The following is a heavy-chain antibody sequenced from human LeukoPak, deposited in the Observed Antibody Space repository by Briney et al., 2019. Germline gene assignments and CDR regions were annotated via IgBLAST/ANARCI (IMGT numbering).Heavy chain of an antibody. Sequence: PSETLSLTCTVSGGSISSSSYWWGWIRQPPGKGLEWIGSIYYSGTTYYNPSLKSRATISVDTSKNQFSLKLTSVTAADTAVYYCARQGDSTKKFDPWGQGTLVTVSS. CDR3: ARQGDSTKKFDP. CDR2: IYYSGTT. D-gene: IGHD6-13*01. CDR1: GGSISSSSYW. V-gene: IGHV4-39*01. J-gene: IGHJ5*02.